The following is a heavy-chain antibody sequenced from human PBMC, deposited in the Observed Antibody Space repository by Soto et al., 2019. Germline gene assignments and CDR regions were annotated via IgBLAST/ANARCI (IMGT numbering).Heavy chain of an antibody. CDR2: IYYRRKT. J-gene: IGHJ3*02. D-gene: IGHD5-18*01. Sequence: SETLSLTCTVSGGSISSYYWSWVRQPPGKGLEWNGYIYYRRKTNYNHTLKSRETISIDTSKNQNTIKQRSATAADTAVYYCARDRRYSYGPPSAFQIWGQGTRVT. V-gene: IGHV4-59*01. CDR3: ARDRRYSYGPPSAFQI. CDR1: GGSISSYY.